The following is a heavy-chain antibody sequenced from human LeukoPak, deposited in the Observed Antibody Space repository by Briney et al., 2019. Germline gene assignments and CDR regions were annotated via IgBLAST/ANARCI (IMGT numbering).Heavy chain of an antibody. V-gene: IGHV4-39*07. Sequence: SETLSLTCSVSGDSFSSSSYYWGWIRQPPGKGLEWIGSINYSGTTYYNPSLKSRVTISVDTSKNQFSLKLSSVTAADTAVYYCARERRTGTRDYYYYMDVWGKGTTVTVSS. J-gene: IGHJ6*03. CDR3: ARERRTGTRDYYYYMDV. CDR2: INYSGTT. CDR1: GDSFSSSSYY. D-gene: IGHD1-14*01.